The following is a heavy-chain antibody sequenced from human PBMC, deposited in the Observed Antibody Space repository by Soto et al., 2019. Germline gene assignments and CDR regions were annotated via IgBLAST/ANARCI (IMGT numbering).Heavy chain of an antibody. CDR1: GYTFTSYY. D-gene: IGHD4-4*01. CDR2: INPSGGST. Sequence: ASVKVSCKASGYTFTSYYMHWVRQAPGQGLEWMGIINPSGGSTSYAQKFQGRVTMTRDTSTSTVYMELSSLRSEDTAVYYCARDPTVPGKAYYYYMDVWGKGTTVTVSS. J-gene: IGHJ6*03. CDR3: ARDPTVPGKAYYYYMDV. V-gene: IGHV1-46*01.